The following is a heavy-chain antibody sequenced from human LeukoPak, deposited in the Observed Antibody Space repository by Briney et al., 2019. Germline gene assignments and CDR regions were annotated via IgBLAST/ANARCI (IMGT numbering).Heavy chain of an antibody. V-gene: IGHV1-3*01. CDR2: ISAGNGNT. CDR3: ARERYCSGGNCFVTYYYGMDV. Sequence: ASVTVSCKASGYTFTSYAIHWVRQAPGQRLEWMGWISAGNGNTKYSQNFQGRVTFISNTSATTAFMELSSLRSEDAAVYYCARERYCSGGNCFVTYYYGMDVWGQGTTVTVSS. J-gene: IGHJ6*02. D-gene: IGHD2-15*01. CDR1: GYTFTSYA.